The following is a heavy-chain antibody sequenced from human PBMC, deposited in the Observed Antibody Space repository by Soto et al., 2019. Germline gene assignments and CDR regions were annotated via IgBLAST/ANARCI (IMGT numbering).Heavy chain of an antibody. CDR1: GFTFSSPW. D-gene: IGHD2-2*01. Sequence: PGGSLRLSCAGSGFTFSSPWMGWVRQAPGKGLEWVANIKQDGSEKYYVDSVKGRFTISRDNAKNSLYLQMNSLRAEDTAVYYCAKDVYRPPLIVVVQAATGPFDYWGQGTLVTVSS. CDR3: AKDVYRPPLIVVVQAATGPFDY. CDR2: IKQDGSEK. J-gene: IGHJ4*02. V-gene: IGHV3-7*05.